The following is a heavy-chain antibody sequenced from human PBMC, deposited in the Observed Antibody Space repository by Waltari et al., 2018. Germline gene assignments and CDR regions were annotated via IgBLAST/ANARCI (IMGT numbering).Heavy chain of an antibody. D-gene: IGHD4-17*01. CDR2: INPRGGST. J-gene: IGHJ4*02. CDR1: GYTFTSYY. V-gene: IGHV1-46*01. CDR3: ARDGYGDRTFDY. Sequence: QVQLVQSGAEVKKPGASVKVSCKASGYTFTSYYMHWVRQAPGQGLEWMGIINPRGGSTSYAQKFQGRVTMTRDTSTSTVYMELSSLRSEDTAVYYCARDGYGDRTFDYWGQGTLVTVSS.